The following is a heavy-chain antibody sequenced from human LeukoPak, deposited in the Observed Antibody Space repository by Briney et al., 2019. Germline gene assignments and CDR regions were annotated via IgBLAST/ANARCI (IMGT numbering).Heavy chain of an antibody. CDR3: ARGRRRAVALFRIKTPTFLIDY. D-gene: IGHD6-19*01. CDR1: GGSIGSSEW. J-gene: IGHJ4*02. V-gene: IGHV4-4*02. CDR2: ISLRGYT. Sequence: SETLSLTCAVSGGSIGSSEWWSWVRQPPGKGLEWIGEISLRGYTNYKPSLNSRVTISADQSRNQLSLKLTSVTAADTAVYYCARGRRRAVALFRIKTPTFLIDYWGQGTLVTVSS.